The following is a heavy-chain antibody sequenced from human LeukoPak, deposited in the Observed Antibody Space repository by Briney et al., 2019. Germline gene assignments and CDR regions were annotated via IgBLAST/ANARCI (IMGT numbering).Heavy chain of an antibody. Sequence: SETLSHTCSVSGDSISSDSYYWSWIRQPPGKGLEWIGYIYYSGSTYYNPSLKSRVTISVDTSKNQFSLKLSSVTAADTAVYYCARWSIAVAGVGYWGQGTLVTVSS. CDR3: ARWSIAVAGVGY. D-gene: IGHD6-19*01. CDR2: IYYSGST. CDR1: GDSISSDSYY. J-gene: IGHJ4*02. V-gene: IGHV4-30-4*01.